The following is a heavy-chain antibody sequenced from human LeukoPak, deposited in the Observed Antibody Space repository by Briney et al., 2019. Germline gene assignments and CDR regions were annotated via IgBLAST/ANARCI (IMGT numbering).Heavy chain of an antibody. D-gene: IGHD2-21*02. CDR1: GYTLTELS. CDR3: ASLPCGGDCALDY. J-gene: IGHJ4*02. CDR2: IIPILGIA. V-gene: IGHV1-69*02. Sequence: ASVKVSCKVSGYTLTELSMHWVRQAPGQGLEWMGRIIPILGIANYAQKFQGRVTITADKSTSTAYMELSSLRSEDTAVYYCASLPCGGDCALDYWGQGTLVTVSS.